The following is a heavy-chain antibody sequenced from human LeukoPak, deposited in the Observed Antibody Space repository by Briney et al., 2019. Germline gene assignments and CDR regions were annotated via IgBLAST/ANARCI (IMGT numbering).Heavy chain of an antibody. D-gene: IGHD1-26*01. CDR1: GFTFSSYA. CDR3: AKDGLGWAWELPRSSDY. V-gene: IGHV3-23*01. J-gene: IGHJ4*02. CDR2: ISGSGGST. Sequence: GGSLRLSCAASGFTFSSYAMSWVRQAPGKGLEWVSAISGSGGSTYYADSVKGRFTISRDNSKKTLYLQMNSLRAEDTAVYYCAKDGLGWAWELPRSSDYWGQGTLVTVSS.